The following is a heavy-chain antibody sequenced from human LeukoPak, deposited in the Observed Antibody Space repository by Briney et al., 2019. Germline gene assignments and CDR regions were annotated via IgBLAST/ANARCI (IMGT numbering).Heavy chain of an antibody. CDR3: AKGIDDGDYMDV. CDR1: LFTFSSYG. J-gene: IGHJ6*03. CDR2: IRYDGSIK. V-gene: IGHV3-30*02. D-gene: IGHD4-17*01. Sequence: GGSLRLSCAASLFTFSSYGIHWVRQAPGKGLEWVAFIRYDGSIKYYADSVKGRFTISRDNSKDTLYLQMNSLRAEDTAVYYCAKGIDDGDYMDVWGKGTTVTVSS.